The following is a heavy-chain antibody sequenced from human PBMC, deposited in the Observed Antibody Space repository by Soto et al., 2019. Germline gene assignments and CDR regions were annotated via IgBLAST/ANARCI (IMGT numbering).Heavy chain of an antibody. J-gene: IGHJ4*02. Sequence: GESLKISCKGSGYSFTSYWIGCVRQMPGKGLEWMGIIYPGDSDTRYSPSFQGEVTISADKSISTAYLQWSSLKASDTAMYYCASLSTIFGVVRDQGFDYWGQGTLVTVSS. CDR1: GYSFTSYW. CDR3: ASLSTIFGVVRDQGFDY. V-gene: IGHV5-51*01. D-gene: IGHD3-3*01. CDR2: IYPGDSDT.